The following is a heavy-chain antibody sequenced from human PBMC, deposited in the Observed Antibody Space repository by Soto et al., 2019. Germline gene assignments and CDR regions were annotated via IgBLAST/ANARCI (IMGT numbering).Heavy chain of an antibody. CDR1: GYSFTSYW. D-gene: IGHD3-10*01. J-gene: IGHJ6*03. V-gene: IGHV5-51*01. CDR2: IYPGDSDT. CDR3: ARVRITMVRGYYYMDV. Sequence: HGESLKISCKGSGYSFTSYWIGWVRQMPGKGLEWMGIIYPGDSDTRYSPSFQGQVTISADKSISTAYLQWSSLKASDTAMYYCARVRITMVRGYYYMDVWGKGTTVTVSS.